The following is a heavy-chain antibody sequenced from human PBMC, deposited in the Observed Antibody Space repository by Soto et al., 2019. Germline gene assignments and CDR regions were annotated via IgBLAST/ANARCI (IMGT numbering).Heavy chain of an antibody. J-gene: IGHJ3*02. D-gene: IGHD3-16*02. CDR2: IYGDDDK. CDR1: GFSLSSSRVG. V-gene: IGHV2-5*02. Sequence: QITLKESGPTLVKPTQTLTLTCTFSGFSLSSSRVGVGWIRQPPGKALEWLAVIYGDDDKRYSPSLKSRLTITKDTSKNQVVLTMTNMDPVDTATYYCAHLMITFGGVIADDAFDTWGQGTMVTVSS. CDR3: AHLMITFGGVIADDAFDT.